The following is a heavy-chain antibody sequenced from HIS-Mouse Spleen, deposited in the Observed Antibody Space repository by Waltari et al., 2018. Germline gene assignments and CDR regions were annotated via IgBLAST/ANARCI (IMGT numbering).Heavy chain of an antibody. CDR1: GGSFSGYY. V-gene: IGHV4-34*01. CDR2: TKHSGST. D-gene: IGHD4-4*01. CDR3: ARARDYSNSAEYFQH. Sequence: QVQLQQWGAGLLKPSETLSLTCAVYGGSFSGYYWSWIRQPPGKGLEWIGETKHSGSTNYHPSRKSRVTISGATSKNQFSLKLSSVTAADTAVYYCARARDYSNSAEYFQHWGQGTLVTVSS. J-gene: IGHJ1*01.